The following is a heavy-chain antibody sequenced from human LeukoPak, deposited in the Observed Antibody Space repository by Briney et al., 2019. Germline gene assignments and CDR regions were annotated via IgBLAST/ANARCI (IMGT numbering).Heavy chain of an antibody. D-gene: IGHD3-10*01. CDR1: GYTFTSYD. CDR3: ARANSVLLWFGELSLRGGDFDY. V-gene: IGHV1-8*01. Sequence: EASVKVSCKASGYTFTSYDINWVRQATGQGLEWMGWMNPNSGNTGYAQKFQGRVTMTRNTSISTAYMELSSLRSEDTAVYYCARANSVLLWFGELSLRGGDFDYRGQGTLVTVSS. J-gene: IGHJ4*02. CDR2: MNPNSGNT.